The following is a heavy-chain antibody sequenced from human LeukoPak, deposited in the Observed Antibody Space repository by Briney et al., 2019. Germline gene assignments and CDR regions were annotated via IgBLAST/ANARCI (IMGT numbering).Heavy chain of an antibody. CDR1: GGSISSGSYY. J-gene: IGHJ4*02. Sequence: PSQTLSLTCTVSGGSISSGSYYWSWIRQPAGKGLEWVGRIYTSGSTNYNPSLKSRVTISVDTSKNQFSLKLSSVTAADTAVYYCARERSSEKYYFDYWGQGALVTVSS. V-gene: IGHV4-61*02. CDR2: IYTSGST. CDR3: ARERSSEKYYFDY. D-gene: IGHD6-19*01.